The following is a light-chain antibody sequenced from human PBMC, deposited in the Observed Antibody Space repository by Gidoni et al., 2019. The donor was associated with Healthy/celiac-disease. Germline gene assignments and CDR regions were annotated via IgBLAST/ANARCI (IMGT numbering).Light chain of an antibody. V-gene: IGKV3-20*01. CDR2: GAS. CDR1: QSVSSNY. CDR3: QQYGSSPYT. Sequence: ELVLTQSPGTLSLSPGERATLSCRASQSVSSNYLAWYQQKPGQAPRLLIYGASSRATGIPDRFSGSGSGTDFTLTISRLEPEDVAVYYCQQYGSSPYTFGQGTKLEIK. J-gene: IGKJ2*01.